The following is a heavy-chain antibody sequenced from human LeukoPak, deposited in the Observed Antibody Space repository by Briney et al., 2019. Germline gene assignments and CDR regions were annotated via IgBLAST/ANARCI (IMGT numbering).Heavy chain of an antibody. CDR2: ISSSSSYI. D-gene: IGHD3-22*01. V-gene: IGHV3-21*01. CDR1: GFTFSSYS. J-gene: IGHJ4*02. CDR3: AGLGDFTYYYDSSGYPFDY. Sequence: GGSLRLSCAASGFTFSSYSMNWVRQAPGKGLEWVSSISSSSSYIYYADSVKGRFTISRDNAKHSLYLQMNSLRAEDTAVYYCAGLGDFTYYYDSSGYPFDYWGQGTLVTV.